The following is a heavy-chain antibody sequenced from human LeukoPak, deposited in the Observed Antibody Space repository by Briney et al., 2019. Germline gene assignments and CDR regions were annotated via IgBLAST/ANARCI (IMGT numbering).Heavy chain of an antibody. CDR3: ARHGPMVQGVPDY. D-gene: IGHD3-10*01. CDR1: GGSISSSSYY. V-gene: IGHV4-39*01. J-gene: IGHJ4*02. Sequence: SETLSLTCTVSGGSISSSSYYWGWIRQPPGKGLEWIGSIYYSGSTYYNPSLKSRVTTSVDTSKNQFSLKLSSVTAADTAVYYCARHGPMVQGVPDYWGQGTLVTVSS. CDR2: IYYSGST.